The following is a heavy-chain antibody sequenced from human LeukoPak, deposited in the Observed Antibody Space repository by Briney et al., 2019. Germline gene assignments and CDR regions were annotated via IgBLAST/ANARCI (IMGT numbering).Heavy chain of an antibody. J-gene: IGHJ4*02. V-gene: IGHV3-9*01. CDR1: GFTFDDYA. CDR3: AKGSGGAIYGSGSYADY. Sequence: GGSLRLSCAASGFTFDDYAMHWVRQAPGKGLEWVSGISWNSGSIGYADSVKGRFTISRDNAKNSLYLQMSSLRAEDTALYYCAKGSGGAIYGSGSYADYWGQGTLVTVSS. D-gene: IGHD3-10*01. CDR2: ISWNSGSI.